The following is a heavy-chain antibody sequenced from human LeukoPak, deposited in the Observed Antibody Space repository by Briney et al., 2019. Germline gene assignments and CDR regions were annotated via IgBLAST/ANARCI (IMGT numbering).Heavy chain of an antibody. CDR2: ISGSGGST. CDR1: GFTFSDYY. CDR3: AKVGYYYDSSGYPTPGWFDY. D-gene: IGHD3-22*01. Sequence: GGSLRLSCAASGFTFSDYYMSWIRQAPGKGLEWVSAISGSGGSTYYADSVKGRFTISRDNSKNTLYLQMNSLRAEDTAVYYCAKVGYYYDSSGYPTPGWFDYWGQGTLVTVSS. J-gene: IGHJ4*02. V-gene: IGHV3-23*01.